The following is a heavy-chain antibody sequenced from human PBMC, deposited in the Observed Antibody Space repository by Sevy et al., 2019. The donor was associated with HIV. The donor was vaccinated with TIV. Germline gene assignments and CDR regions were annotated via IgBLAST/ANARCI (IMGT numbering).Heavy chain of an antibody. Sequence: GGSLRLSCAASGFSVSSNYMNWVRQAPGKGLEWVSVTYSGGSTYYADSVKGRFTMSRDSSKNTLYLQMNSLRADDTAVYYCARAEPYDSSGYYWGYFDSWGQGTLVTVPS. CDR2: TYSGGST. D-gene: IGHD3-22*01. CDR3: ARAEPYDSSGYYWGYFDS. J-gene: IGHJ4*02. V-gene: IGHV3-53*01. CDR1: GFSVSSNY.